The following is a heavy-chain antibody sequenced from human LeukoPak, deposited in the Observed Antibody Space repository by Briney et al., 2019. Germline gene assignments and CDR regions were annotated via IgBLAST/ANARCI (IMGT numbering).Heavy chain of an antibody. Sequence: PGGSLRLSCAASGFTFSSYSMNWVRQAPGKGLEWVSSISSSSSYIYYADSVKGRFTISRDNAKNLLYLQMNSLRAEDTAVYYCARDFAVVVNNPPSYGMDVWGQGTTVTVSS. D-gene: IGHD3-22*01. V-gene: IGHV3-21*01. CDR1: GFTFSSYS. CDR2: ISSSSSYI. CDR3: ARDFAVVVNNPPSYGMDV. J-gene: IGHJ6*02.